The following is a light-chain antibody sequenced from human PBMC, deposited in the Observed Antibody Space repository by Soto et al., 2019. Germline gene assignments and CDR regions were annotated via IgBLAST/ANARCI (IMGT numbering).Light chain of an antibody. Sequence: VLTQPPSVSAAPGQKVTISCSGSSSDIGKNYVSWYQHLPGTAPKLLIYENNKRPSGIPDRLSGSKSGSSATLGITGLQTGDEADYYCGTWDSSLTTYVFGPGTKVTV. J-gene: IGLJ1*01. CDR3: GTWDSSLTTYV. CDR1: SSDIGKNY. CDR2: ENN. V-gene: IGLV1-51*02.